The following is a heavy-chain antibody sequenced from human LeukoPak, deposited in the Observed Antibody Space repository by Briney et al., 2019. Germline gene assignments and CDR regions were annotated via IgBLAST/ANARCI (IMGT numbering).Heavy chain of an antibody. Sequence: ASETLSLTCTVSGASISTSYWYWIRQPPGKGLEWIGYIHYSGDIDYNPSLKSRVTISAYTSKNQLSLKLSSVTAADTAVYYCARVGCSGGSCYPDYWGQGTLVTVSS. CDR1: GASISTSY. V-gene: IGHV4-59*01. CDR3: ARVGCSGGSCYPDY. D-gene: IGHD2-15*01. J-gene: IGHJ4*02. CDR2: IHYSGDI.